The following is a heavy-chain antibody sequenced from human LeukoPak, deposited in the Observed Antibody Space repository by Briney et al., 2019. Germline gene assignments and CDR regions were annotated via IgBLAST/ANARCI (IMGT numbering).Heavy chain of an antibody. J-gene: IGHJ6*02. CDR2: ISGSGGST. CDR1: GFTFSSYA. V-gene: IGHV3-23*01. D-gene: IGHD6-13*01. CDR3: AKDRIAAAGFYYYYYGMDV. Sequence: GGSLRLSCAASGFTFSSYAMSWVRQAPGKGLEWVSAISGSGGSTYYPDSVKGRFTISRDNSKNTLYLQMNSLRAEDTAVYYCAKDRIAAAGFYYYYYGMDVWGQGTTVTVSS.